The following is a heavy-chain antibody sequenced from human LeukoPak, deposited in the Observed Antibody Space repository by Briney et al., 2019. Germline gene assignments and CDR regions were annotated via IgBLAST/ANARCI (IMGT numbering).Heavy chain of an antibody. CDR3: AYYDSSGYYYGRLRY. D-gene: IGHD3-22*01. V-gene: IGHV3-23*01. CDR1: GFTFNSHA. CDR2: VTADGTNT. Sequence: GGSLRLSCGAYGFTFNSHAMSWVRQIPGKGLEWVSSVTADGTNTHFADSVKGRFTISRDNSKNTLYLHMNSLRVDDTAVYFCAYYDSSGYYYGRLRYWGQGTPVTVSS. J-gene: IGHJ4*02.